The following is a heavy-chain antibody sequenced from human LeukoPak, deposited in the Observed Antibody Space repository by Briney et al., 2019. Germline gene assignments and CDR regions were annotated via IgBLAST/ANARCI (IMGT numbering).Heavy chain of an antibody. CDR3: ARHKPSYYDSSGPLDAFDI. CDR1: GYDFTTYW. CDR2: IYPGDSDT. D-gene: IGHD3-22*01. V-gene: IGHV5-51*01. J-gene: IGHJ3*02. Sequence: GESLKISCRGSGYDFTTYWIGWVRQMPGKGLEWMGIIYPGDSDTRYIPSFQGQVTISADKSISTAYLQWSSLKASDTAMYYCARHKPSYYDSSGPLDAFDIWGQGTMVTVSS.